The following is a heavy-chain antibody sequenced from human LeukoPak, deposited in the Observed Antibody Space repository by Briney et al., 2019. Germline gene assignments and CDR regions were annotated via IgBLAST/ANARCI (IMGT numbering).Heavy chain of an antibody. Sequence: GGSLRLSCAASGFTFTRYGMHWVRQAPGRGLEGVAFVRYDGSEKYYADSVKGRFTISRDDSRNTVFLQMNSLTAEDTAVYYCAKGSFYCTSSTCPQYYYYMDVWGKGTTVTVSS. V-gene: IGHV3-30*02. J-gene: IGHJ6*03. CDR1: GFTFTRYG. CDR2: VRYDGSEK. CDR3: AKGSFYCTSSTCPQYYYYMDV. D-gene: IGHD2/OR15-2a*01.